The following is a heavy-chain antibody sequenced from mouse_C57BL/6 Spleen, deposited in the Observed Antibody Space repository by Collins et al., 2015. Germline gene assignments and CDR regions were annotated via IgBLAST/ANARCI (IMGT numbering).Heavy chain of an antibody. CDR1: GYTFTSYW. CDR3: ARDYDYSFAY. J-gene: IGHJ3*01. D-gene: IGHD2-4*01. V-gene: IGHV1-69*02. Sequence: QVQLQQPGAELVXPGAPVKLSCKASGYTFTSYWMNWVKQRPGRGLEWIGRIDPSDSETHYNQKFKDKATLTVDKSSSTAYIQLSSLTSEDSAVYYCARDYDYSFAYWGQGTLVTVSA. CDR2: IDPSDSET.